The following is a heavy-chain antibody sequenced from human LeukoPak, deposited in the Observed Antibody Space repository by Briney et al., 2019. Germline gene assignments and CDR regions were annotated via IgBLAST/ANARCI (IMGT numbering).Heavy chain of an antibody. J-gene: IGHJ4*02. D-gene: IGHD2-15*01. V-gene: IGHV4-59*08. CDR2: IYYSGST. CDR3: ARGYYYFDY. Sequence: SETLSLTCTVSGGSISSYFWSWIRQPPGKGLEWIGYIYYSGSTNYNPSLKSRVTISIDKSKTQFSLRLSSVTAADTAVYYCARGYYYFDYWGQGTLVTVSS. CDR1: GGSISSYF.